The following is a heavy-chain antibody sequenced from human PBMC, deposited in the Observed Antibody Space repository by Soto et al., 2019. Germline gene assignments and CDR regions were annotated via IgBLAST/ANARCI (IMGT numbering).Heavy chain of an antibody. CDR3: AKCSVGTVRSSGWCNWFDP. CDR1: GFTFSSSA. V-gene: IGHV3-23*01. J-gene: IGHJ5*02. D-gene: IGHD6-19*01. Sequence: EVRLLESGGGLAQPGGSLRLSCAASGFTFSSSAMNWVRQAPGQGLEWVSSIRVGGGDTFYADSVRGRFTVSRDISRNTLYLQMNSLRADDTAIYYCAKCSVGTVRSSGWCNWFDPWGQGTLVTVSS. CDR2: IRVGGGDT.